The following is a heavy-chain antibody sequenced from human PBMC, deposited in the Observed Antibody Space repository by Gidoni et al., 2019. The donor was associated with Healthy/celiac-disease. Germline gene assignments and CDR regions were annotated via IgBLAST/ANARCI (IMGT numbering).Heavy chain of an antibody. V-gene: IGHV3-33*01. CDR1: GFTFSSYG. Sequence: CPASGFTFSSYGMHWVRQAPGKGLEWVAVIWYDGSNKYYADSVKGRFTISRDNSKNTLYLQMNSLRAEDTAVYYCARPYYYDSSGYYGPSDSAFDIWGQGTMVTVSS. J-gene: IGHJ3*02. D-gene: IGHD3-22*01. CDR3: ARPYYYDSSGYYGPSDSAFDI. CDR2: IWYDGSNK.